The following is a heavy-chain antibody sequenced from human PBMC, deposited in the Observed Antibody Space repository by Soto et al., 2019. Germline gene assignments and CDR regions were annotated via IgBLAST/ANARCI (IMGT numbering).Heavy chain of an antibody. Sequence: PGGSLRLSCAASGFTFSSYGMSWAPQAPGKGPEWVSAISGSGASTYYADSVKGRFTISRDNSRNTLYVQMSNLRADDTAVYYCARATVAKGFDYWGQGTQVTVSS. J-gene: IGHJ4*02. CDR3: ARATVAKGFDY. CDR1: GFTFSSYG. CDR2: ISGSGAST. V-gene: IGHV3-23*01. D-gene: IGHD4-17*01.